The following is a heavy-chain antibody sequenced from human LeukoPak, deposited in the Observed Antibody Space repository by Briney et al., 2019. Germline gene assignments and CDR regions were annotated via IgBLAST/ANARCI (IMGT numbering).Heavy chain of an antibody. Sequence: SETLSLTCTVSGGSISSYYWSWIRQPPGKGLEWIGYIYYSGSTNYNPSLKSRVTISVDTSKNQFSLKLSSVTAADTAVYYCARSTPLLRYFDWSHVGRAFDIWGQGTMVTVSS. V-gene: IGHV4-59*01. CDR2: IYYSGST. D-gene: IGHD3-9*01. CDR1: GGSISSYY. CDR3: ARSTPLLRYFDWSHVGRAFDI. J-gene: IGHJ3*02.